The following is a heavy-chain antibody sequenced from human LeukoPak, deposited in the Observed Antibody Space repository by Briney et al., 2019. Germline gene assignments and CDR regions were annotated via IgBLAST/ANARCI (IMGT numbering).Heavy chain of an antibody. CDR2: IYTSGST. D-gene: IGHD3-10*01. CDR1: GGSISSGSYY. V-gene: IGHV4-61*02. J-gene: IGHJ4*02. CDR3: ARPTGEVGY. Sequence: SQTLSLTCTVSGGSISSGSYYWSWIRQPAGKGLEWIGRIYTSGSTNYNPSLKSRVTISVDTSKNQFSLKLSSVTTADTAVYYCARPTGEVGYWGQGTLVTVSS.